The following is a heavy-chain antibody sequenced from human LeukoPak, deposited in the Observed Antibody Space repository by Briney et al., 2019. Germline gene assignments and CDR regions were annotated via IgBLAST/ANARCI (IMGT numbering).Heavy chain of an antibody. Sequence: GGSLRLSCAASGFTFSSYAMHWVRQAPGKGLEWVAVISYDGSNKYYADSVKGRFTISRDNSKNTLYLQMNSLRAEDTAVYYCAGYGDYNWFDPWGQGTLVTVSS. CDR3: AGYGDYNWFDP. CDR1: GFTFSSYA. CDR2: ISYDGSNK. V-gene: IGHV3-30-3*01. D-gene: IGHD4-17*01. J-gene: IGHJ5*02.